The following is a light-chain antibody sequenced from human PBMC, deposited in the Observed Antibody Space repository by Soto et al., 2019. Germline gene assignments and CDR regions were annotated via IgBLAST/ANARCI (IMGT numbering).Light chain of an antibody. CDR2: AAS. Sequence: IPMTQSPSALSASDGDRVTITCRASQGISNYLAWYQQTPGKVPKLLIYAASTLQSGVPSRFSGSGSGTDFTLTISSLQPEDFASYYCQHLNSYSFTFGPGTKVDIK. CDR1: QGISNY. J-gene: IGKJ3*01. V-gene: IGKV1-27*01. CDR3: QHLNSYSFT.